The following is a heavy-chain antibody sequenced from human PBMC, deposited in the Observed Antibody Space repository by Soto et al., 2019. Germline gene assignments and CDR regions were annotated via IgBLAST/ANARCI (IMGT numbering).Heavy chain of an antibody. Sequence: SVKVSFKASGGTFSSYAISWVRQAPGQGLEWMGGIIPIFGTANYAQKFQGRVTITADESTSTAYMELSSLRSEDTAVYYCAREVSKPPSTFDIWGQGTMVTVSS. CDR2: IIPIFGTA. V-gene: IGHV1-69*13. D-gene: IGHD3-3*02. CDR3: AREVSKPPSTFDI. CDR1: GGTFSSYA. J-gene: IGHJ3*02.